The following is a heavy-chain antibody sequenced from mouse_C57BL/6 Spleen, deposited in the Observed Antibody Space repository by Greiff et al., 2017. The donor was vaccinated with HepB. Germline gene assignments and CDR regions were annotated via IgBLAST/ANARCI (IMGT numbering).Heavy chain of an antibody. CDR1: GFTFSNYW. D-gene: IGHD1-1*01. CDR2: IRLKSDNYAT. V-gene: IGHV6-3*01. CDR3: TAYTTVRYFDV. Sequence: EVKLEESGGGLVQPGGSMKLSCVASGFTFSNYWMNWVRQSPEKGLEWVAQIRLKSDNYATHYAESVKGRFTISRDDSKSSVYLQMNNLRAEDTGIYYCTAYTTVRYFDVWGTGTTVTVSS. J-gene: IGHJ1*03.